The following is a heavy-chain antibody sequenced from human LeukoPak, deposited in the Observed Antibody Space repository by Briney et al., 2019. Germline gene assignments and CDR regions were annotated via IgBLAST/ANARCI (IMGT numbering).Heavy chain of an antibody. CDR1: GGSISSTSTSYY. CDR2: INHSGST. D-gene: IGHD2-21*02. Sequence: PSETLSLTCTVSGGSISSTSTSYYWSWIRQPPGKGLEWIGEINHSGSTNYNPSLKSRVTISVDTSKNQFSLKLSSVTAADTAVYYCARHDLVTTIPQGMDVWGQGTTVTVSS. J-gene: IGHJ6*02. V-gene: IGHV4-39*01. CDR3: ARHDLVTTIPQGMDV.